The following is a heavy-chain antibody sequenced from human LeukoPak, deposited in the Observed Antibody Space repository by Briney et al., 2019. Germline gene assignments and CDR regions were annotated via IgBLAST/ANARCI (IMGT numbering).Heavy chain of an antibody. J-gene: IGHJ4*01. CDR1: RYILLNYG. V-gene: IGHV1-18*01. CDR2: ISAYNGNT. D-gene: IGHD2-21*01. CDR3: ATHGTYCGGDCYSYF. Sequence: SVTVSCKASRYILLNYGIHWLRPAPGQGLAGMGWISAYNGNTNYAQKLEGRVTMITDASTSTAYMEVRSLTSDDTAVYYCATHGTYCGGDCYSYFWGHGTLITVSS.